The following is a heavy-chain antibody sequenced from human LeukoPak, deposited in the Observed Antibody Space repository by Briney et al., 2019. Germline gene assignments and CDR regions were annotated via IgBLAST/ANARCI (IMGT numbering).Heavy chain of an antibody. CDR3: AKVLSASGGYVDDY. J-gene: IGHJ4*02. CDR1: GYTFTGYY. CDR2: INPNSGGT. Sequence: AASVKVSCKASGYTFTGYYMHWVRQAPGQGLEWMGWINPNSGGTDYEQKFQGRVTLTRDTSISTAYMELNRLRSDDTAMYYCAKVLSASGGYVDDYWGQGTLVTVSS. D-gene: IGHD3-10*01. V-gene: IGHV1-2*02.